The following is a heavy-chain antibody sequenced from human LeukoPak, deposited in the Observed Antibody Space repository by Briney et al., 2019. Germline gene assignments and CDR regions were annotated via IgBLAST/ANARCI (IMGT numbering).Heavy chain of an antibody. CDR2: LYSAGST. CDR3: AGSPWDGIRGVGLDYLDY. CDR1: GFIVSNNF. D-gene: IGHD1-26*01. V-gene: IGHV3-53*01. Sequence: GGSLRLSCAASGFIVSNNFMSWVRQAPGKGLEWVSVLYSAGSTFYVDSVKGRFTISRDNSKNMLFLQMNSLRVEDTAVYYCAGSPWDGIRGVGLDYLDYWGRGTLVTVSS. J-gene: IGHJ4*02.